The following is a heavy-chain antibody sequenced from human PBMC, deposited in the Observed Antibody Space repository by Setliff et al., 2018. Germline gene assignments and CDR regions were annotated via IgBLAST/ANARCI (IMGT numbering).Heavy chain of an antibody. CDR3: ATLAFTYYYDSSGYYPHDY. D-gene: IGHD3-22*01. CDR2: FDPEDGET. Sequence: GASVKVSCKVSGYTLTELSMHWVRQAPGKGFEWMGGFDPEDGETIYAQKFQGRVTMTEDTSTDTAYMELSSLRSEDTAVYYCATLAFTYYYDSSGYYPHDYWGQGTLVTVSS. J-gene: IGHJ4*02. V-gene: IGHV1-24*01. CDR1: GYTLTELS.